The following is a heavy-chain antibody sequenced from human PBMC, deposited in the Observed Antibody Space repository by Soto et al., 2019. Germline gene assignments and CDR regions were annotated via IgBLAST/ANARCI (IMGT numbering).Heavy chain of an antibody. CDR2: IWYDGSNK. CDR1: GFTFSSYG. D-gene: IGHD5-12*01. CDR3: ARDQYSGYEVRGEIDY. V-gene: IGHV3-33*01. Sequence: GGSLRLSCAASGFTFSSYGMHWVRQAPGKGLEWVAVIWYDGSNKYYADSVKGRFTISRDNSKNTLYLQMNSLRAEDTAVYYCARDQYSGYEVRGEIDYWGQGTLVTVSS. J-gene: IGHJ4*02.